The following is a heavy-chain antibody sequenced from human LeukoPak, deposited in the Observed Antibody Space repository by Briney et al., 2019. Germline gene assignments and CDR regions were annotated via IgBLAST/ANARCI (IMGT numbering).Heavy chain of an antibody. V-gene: IGHV3-30-3*01. CDR1: GFTFSSYA. Sequence: AGRSLRLSCAASGFTFSSYAMHWVRQAPGKGLEWVAVISYDGGNKYYADSVKGRFTISRDNSKNTLYLQMNSLRAEDTAVYYCARLLAAADSPFDYWGQGTLVTVSS. CDR3: ARLLAAADSPFDY. D-gene: IGHD6-13*01. J-gene: IGHJ4*02. CDR2: ISYDGGNK.